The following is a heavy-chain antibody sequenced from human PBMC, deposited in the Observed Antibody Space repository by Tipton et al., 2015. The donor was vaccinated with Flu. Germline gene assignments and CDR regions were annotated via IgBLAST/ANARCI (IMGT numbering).Heavy chain of an antibody. CDR1: GFTFGTYG. CDR3: AKDQSLFYYDNSGLGY. J-gene: IGHJ4*02. V-gene: IGHV3-30*18. Sequence: SLRLSCAASGFTFGTYGMHWVRQAPGKGLEWVATISYDGSNKYYADSVKGRFTLSRDNSKNTLYLQMNYLRAGDTAVYYCAKDQSLFYYDNSGLGYWGQGTLVTVSS. CDR2: ISYDGSNK. D-gene: IGHD3-22*01.